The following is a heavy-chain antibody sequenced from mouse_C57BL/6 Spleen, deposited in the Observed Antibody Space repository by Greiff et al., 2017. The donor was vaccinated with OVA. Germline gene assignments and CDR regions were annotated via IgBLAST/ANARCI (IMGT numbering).Heavy chain of an antibody. V-gene: IGHV5-4*03. J-gene: IGHJ2*01. CDR3: ARGGDGYPDY. D-gene: IGHD2-3*01. Sequence: EVMLLESGGGLVKPGGSLKLSCAASGFTFSSYAMSWVRQTPEKRLEWVATISDGGSYTYYPDNVKGRFTISRDNAKKNLYLQMSHLKSEDTAMYYCARGGDGYPDYWGQGTTLTVSS. CDR2: ISDGGSYT. CDR1: GFTFSSYA.